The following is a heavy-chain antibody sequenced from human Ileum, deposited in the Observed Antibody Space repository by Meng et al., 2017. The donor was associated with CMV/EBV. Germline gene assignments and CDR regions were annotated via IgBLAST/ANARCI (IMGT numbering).Heavy chain of an antibody. Sequence: GESLKISCTASGFTFSDYWMSWVRQAPGKGLEWVANIKQDGSEKYYVDSVKGRFTISRDNAKNSLYLQMNSLRAEDTAVYYCATSSSSPGNDWGQGTLVTVSS. J-gene: IGHJ4*02. CDR2: IKQDGSEK. D-gene: IGHD6-13*01. CDR1: GFTFSDYW. CDR3: ATSSSSPGND. V-gene: IGHV3-7*01.